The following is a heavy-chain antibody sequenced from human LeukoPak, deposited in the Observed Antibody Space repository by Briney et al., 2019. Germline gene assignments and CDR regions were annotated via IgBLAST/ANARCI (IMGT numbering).Heavy chain of an antibody. CDR1: GDPINSGGYY. CDR3: AREDPQTTVPEGMDV. D-gene: IGHD4-17*01. V-gene: IGHV4-31*03. CDR2: IYYSGTT. Sequence: SQTLSLTCTVSGDPINSGGYYWSWIRQLPGKGLEWIGYIYYSGTTYYNPSLKSRVTISVDTSKNQFSLQLRSVTAADTAVYYCAREDPQTTVPEGMDVWGQGTTVTVSS. J-gene: IGHJ6*02.